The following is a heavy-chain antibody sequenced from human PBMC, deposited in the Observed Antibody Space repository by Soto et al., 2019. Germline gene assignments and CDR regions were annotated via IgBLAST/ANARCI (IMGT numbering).Heavy chain of an antibody. CDR2: ISSDGDTT. CDR3: SRYSYGSGSYQDPANPSAMDV. V-gene: IGHV3-74*01. CDR1: GFTFSKYW. D-gene: IGHD3-10*01. Sequence: EVQLVESGGDLVTPGGSLRLSCAASGFTFSKYWMHWVRQVPGKGLVWVSRISSDGDTTSYADSVKGRFTISRDNARTVFSLRMARLRLADAPIYSCSRYSYGSGSYQDPANPSAMDVWGQGTTVTVS. J-gene: IGHJ6*02.